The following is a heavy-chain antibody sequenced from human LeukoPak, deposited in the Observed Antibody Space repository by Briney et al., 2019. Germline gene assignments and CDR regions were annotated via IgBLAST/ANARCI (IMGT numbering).Heavy chain of an antibody. D-gene: IGHD6-13*01. Sequence: SAKVSCKASGGTFSSYAISWVRQAPGQGLEWMGRIIPILGIANYAQKFQGRVTITADKSTSTAYMELSSLRSEDTAVYYCAREKGSSSWYGEFDYWGQGTLVTVSS. V-gene: IGHV1-69*04. J-gene: IGHJ4*02. CDR2: IIPILGIA. CDR1: GGTFSSYA. CDR3: AREKGSSSWYGEFDY.